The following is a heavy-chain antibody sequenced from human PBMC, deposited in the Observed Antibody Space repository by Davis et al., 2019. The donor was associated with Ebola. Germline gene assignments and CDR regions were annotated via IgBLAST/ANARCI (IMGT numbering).Heavy chain of an antibody. Sequence: AASVKVSCKASGYTFTSYGISWVRQAPGQGLEWMGWISAYNGNTNYAQKPQGRVTMTTDTSTSTAYMELRSLRSDDTAVYYCAREIVGLHLGELSPWDWFDPWGQGTLVTVSS. CDR3: AREIVGLHLGELSPWDWFDP. CDR2: ISAYNGNT. CDR1: GYTFTSYG. V-gene: IGHV1-18*01. J-gene: IGHJ5*02. D-gene: IGHD3-16*02.